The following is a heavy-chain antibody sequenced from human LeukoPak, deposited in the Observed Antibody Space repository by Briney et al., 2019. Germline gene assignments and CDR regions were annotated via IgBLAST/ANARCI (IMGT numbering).Heavy chain of an antibody. Sequence: PGGSLRLSCAASGFTFSSYSMNWVRQAPGKGLEWIGYIYYSGSTNYNPSLKSRVTISVDTSKNQFSLKLSSVTAADTAVYYCASLYDYVWGSYRENAFDIWGQGTMVTVSS. V-gene: IGHV4-59*01. J-gene: IGHJ3*02. D-gene: IGHD3-16*02. CDR2: IYYSGST. CDR1: GFTFSSYS. CDR3: ASLYDYVWGSYRENAFDI.